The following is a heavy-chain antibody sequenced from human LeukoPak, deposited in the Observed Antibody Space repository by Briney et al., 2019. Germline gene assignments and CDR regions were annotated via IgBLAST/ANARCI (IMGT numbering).Heavy chain of an antibody. D-gene: IGHD3-10*01. CDR2: INHSGST. CDR3: ARVRVYYYYMDV. V-gene: IGHV4-34*01. J-gene: IGHJ6*03. Sequence: PSETLSLTCAVYGGSFSGYYWSWIRQPPGKGLEWIGEINHSGSTNYNPSLKSRVTISVDTSKSQFSLKLSSVPAADTAVYYYARVRVYYYYMDVWGKGTTVTVSS. CDR1: GGSFSGYY.